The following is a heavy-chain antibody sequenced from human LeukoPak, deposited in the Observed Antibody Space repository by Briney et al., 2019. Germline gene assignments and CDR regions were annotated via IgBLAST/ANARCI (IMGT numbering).Heavy chain of an antibody. V-gene: IGHV3-23*01. CDR2: IVASGGTT. CDR3: ASMSGYFEY. Sequence: GGSLRLSCEASGFTFSSYSMSWVRQAPGKGLEWGSAIVASGGTTYYADSVKGRFTISRDNSKNTQSLRMNSLRAEDTAVYYCASMSGYFEYWGQGPLVSVSS. CDR1: GFTFSSYS. J-gene: IGHJ4*02. D-gene: IGHD5/OR15-5a*01.